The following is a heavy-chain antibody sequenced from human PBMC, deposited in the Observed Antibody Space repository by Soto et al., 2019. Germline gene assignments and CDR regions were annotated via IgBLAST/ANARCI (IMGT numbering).Heavy chain of an antibody. CDR1: GCTFSICA. V-gene: IGHV1-69*06. Sequence: VASVTVCCNSSGCTFSICAISCVQQAPGQGLEWMGGIIPIFGTANYAQKFQGRVTITADKSTSTAYMELSSLRSEDTAVYYCASPTHSGYCSSTSCYGTYGEAYFDIWGQGTMVTVSS. CDR3: ASPTHSGYCSSTSCYGTYGEAYFDI. D-gene: IGHD2-2*01. J-gene: IGHJ3*02. CDR2: IIPIFGTA.